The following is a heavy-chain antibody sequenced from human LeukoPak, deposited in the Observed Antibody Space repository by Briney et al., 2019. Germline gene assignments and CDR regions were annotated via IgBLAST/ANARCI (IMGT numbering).Heavy chain of an antibody. CDR2: IYYSGST. J-gene: IGHJ5*02. V-gene: IGHV4-59*01. Sequence: SSETLSLTCTVSGGSISSYYWSWIRQPAGKGLEWIGYIYYSGSTNYNPSLKSRVTISVDTSKNQFSLKLSSVTAADTAVYYCARGVTTVTTYVDPWGQGTLVTVSS. CDR1: GGSISSYY. CDR3: ARGVTTVTTYVDP. D-gene: IGHD4-17*01.